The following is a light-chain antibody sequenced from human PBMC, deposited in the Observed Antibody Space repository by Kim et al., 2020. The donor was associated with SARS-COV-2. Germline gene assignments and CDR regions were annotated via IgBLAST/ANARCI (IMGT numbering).Light chain of an antibody. CDR2: DAS. CDR1: QDIGHY. V-gene: IGKV1-27*01. J-gene: IGKJ1*01. Sequence: ASVRDRVTLTCRASQDIGHYLAWYQQKPVKVPKLLISDASTLRSGVPSRFSGSGSGTDFTLTINSLQPEDVATYYCQKYDGAPWTFGQGTKVDIK. CDR3: QKYDGAPWT.